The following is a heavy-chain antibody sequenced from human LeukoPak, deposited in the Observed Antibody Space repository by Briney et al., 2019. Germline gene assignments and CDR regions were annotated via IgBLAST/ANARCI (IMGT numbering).Heavy chain of an antibody. CDR3: ARDLGIDY. J-gene: IGHJ4*02. V-gene: IGHV3-49*03. D-gene: IGHD6-13*01. Sequence: GGSLRLSCTASGFTFGDYAMTWFRQAPGKGLEWVGFVRSQVFGGTTDYAASVKGRFTISRDDSIGIAYLQMNSLRAEDTAVYCCARDLGIDYWGQGTLVTVSS. CDR2: VRSQVFGGTT. CDR1: GFTFGDYA.